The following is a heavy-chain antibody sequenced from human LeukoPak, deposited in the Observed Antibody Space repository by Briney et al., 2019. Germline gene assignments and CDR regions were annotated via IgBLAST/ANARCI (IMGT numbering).Heavy chain of an antibody. CDR1: GGSISSYY. V-gene: IGHV4-59*01. J-gene: IGHJ4*02. D-gene: IGHD3-9*01. Sequence: PSETLSLTCTVSGGSISSYYWSWIRQPPWKGLEWIGYIYYSGSTNYNPSLKSRVTISVDTSKNQFSLKLSSVTAADTAVYYCARGGYFDWLLPFDYWGQGTLVPVSS. CDR2: IYYSGST. CDR3: ARGGYFDWLLPFDY.